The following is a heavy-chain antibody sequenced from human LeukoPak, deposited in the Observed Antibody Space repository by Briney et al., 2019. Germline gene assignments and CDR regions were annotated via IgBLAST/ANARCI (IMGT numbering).Heavy chain of an antibody. CDR3: ARTAHYYGSGSYYNRGPQPYPMDV. CDR2: IIPIFGTA. J-gene: IGHJ6*04. CDR1: GGTFSSYA. Sequence: SVKVSCKASGGTFSSYAISWLRQAPGQGREWMGGIIPIFGTANYAQKFQGRVTITAAESTSTAYMELSSLRSEDTAVYYCARTAHYYGSGSYYNRGPQPYPMDVWGKGTTVTVSS. V-gene: IGHV1-69*01. D-gene: IGHD3-10*01.